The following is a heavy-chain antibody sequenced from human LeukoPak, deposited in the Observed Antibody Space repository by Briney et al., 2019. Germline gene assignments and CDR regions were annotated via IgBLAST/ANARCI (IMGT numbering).Heavy chain of an antibody. CDR3: ARAPGYSDFDY. D-gene: IGHD5-18*01. CDR2: ISYDGSNK. Sequence: PGGSLRLSCAASGFTFSSYAMHWARQAPGKGLEWVAVISYDGSNKYYADSVKGRFTISRDNSKNTLYLQMNSLRAEDTAVYYCARAPGYSDFDYWGQGTLVTVSS. V-gene: IGHV3-30-3*01. CDR1: GFTFSSYA. J-gene: IGHJ4*02.